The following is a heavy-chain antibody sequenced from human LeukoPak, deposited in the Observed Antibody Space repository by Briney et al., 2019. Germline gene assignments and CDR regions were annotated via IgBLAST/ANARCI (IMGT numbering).Heavy chain of an antibody. D-gene: IGHD5-18*01. CDR3: AKNLAYSYGNTRLDY. Sequence: GGSLRLSCAASGFTFSNYWMNRVRQAPGKGLEWVANIKQDGSEKYYVGSVRGRFTISRDNAKSSLYLQMNSLRAEDTAVYYCAKNLAYSYGNTRLDYWGQGTLVTVSS. CDR1: GFTFSNYW. V-gene: IGHV3-7*02. CDR2: IKQDGSEK. J-gene: IGHJ4*02.